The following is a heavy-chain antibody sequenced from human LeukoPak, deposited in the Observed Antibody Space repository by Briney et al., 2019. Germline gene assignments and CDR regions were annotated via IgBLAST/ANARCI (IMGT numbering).Heavy chain of an antibody. Sequence: SGPALVKPTETLTLTCTFSGFSLSTGGVAVGWIRQPPGKALEWLALIYWNDDKRYSPSLKSRLTITKDTSKNQVVLRMTNMDPVDTATYYCAHQLRSLDGDAFDIWGQGTMVTVSS. V-gene: IGHV2-5*01. CDR2: IYWNDDK. D-gene: IGHD3-3*01. CDR1: GFSLSTGGVA. CDR3: AHQLRSLDGDAFDI. J-gene: IGHJ3*02.